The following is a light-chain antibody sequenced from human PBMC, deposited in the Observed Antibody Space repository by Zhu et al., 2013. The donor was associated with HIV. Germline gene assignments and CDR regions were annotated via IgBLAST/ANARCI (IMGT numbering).Light chain of an antibody. CDR3: QQYTDWPPFT. Sequence: EIVMTQSPATLSVSPGERATLSCRASQSVSINLAWYQQRPGQAPRLLIYAASTRATGIPARFSGSGSGTEFTLTISSLQSEDFAVYYCQQYTDWPPFTFGPGTKVEIK. J-gene: IGKJ3*01. CDR2: AAS. V-gene: IGKV3-15*01. CDR1: QSVSIN.